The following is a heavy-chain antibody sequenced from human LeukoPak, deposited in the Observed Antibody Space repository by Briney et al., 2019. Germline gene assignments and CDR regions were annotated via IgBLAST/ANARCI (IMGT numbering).Heavy chain of an antibody. CDR3: ARELVPAAILVEYYYYYGMDV. J-gene: IGHJ6*02. V-gene: IGHV1-2*06. D-gene: IGHD2-2*01. CDR2: INPNSGGT. Sequence: ASVKVSCKASGYTFTGYYMHWVRQAPGQGLEWMGRINPNSGGTNYAQKFQGRVTMTRDTPISTAYMELSRLRSDDTAVYYCARELVPAAILVEYYYYYGMDVWGRGTTVTVSS. CDR1: GYTFTGYY.